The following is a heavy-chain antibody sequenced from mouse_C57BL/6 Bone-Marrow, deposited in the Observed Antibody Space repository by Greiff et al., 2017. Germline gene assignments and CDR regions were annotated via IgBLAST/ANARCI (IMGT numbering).Heavy chain of an antibody. Sequence: QVQLQQPGAELVKPGASVKLSCKASGYTFTSYWMHWVKQGPGQGLEWMGRIHPNSGSTNYNETLKRKATLTVAQSSSAAYMQRSSLTSEDPAVSYCARSGYSGCVGYWGQGTALAVAS. V-gene: IGHV1-64*01. CDR2: IHPNSGST. D-gene: IGHD2-12*01. CDR1: GYTFTSYW. J-gene: IGHJ2*01. CDR3: ARSGYSGCVGY.